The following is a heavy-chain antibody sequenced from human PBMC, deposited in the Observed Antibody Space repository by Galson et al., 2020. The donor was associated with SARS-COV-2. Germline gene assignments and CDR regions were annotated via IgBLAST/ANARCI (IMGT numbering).Heavy chain of an antibody. CDR1: GFTFSSYA. J-gene: IGHJ3*02. CDR2: ISYDVSNQ. CDR3: ARGLSGYYYAFDI. D-gene: IGHD3-22*01. V-gene: IGHV3-30*04. Sequence: QLGESLKISCAASGFTFSSYAMHWVSQAPGKGLEWVAVISYDVSNQYYADSVKGRFTISRDNSKNTLYLQMNSLRAEDTAVYYCARGLSGYYYAFDIWGQGTMVTVSS.